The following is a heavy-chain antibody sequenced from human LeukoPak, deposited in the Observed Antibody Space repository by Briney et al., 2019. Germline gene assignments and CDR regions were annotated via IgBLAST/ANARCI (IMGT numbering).Heavy chain of an antibody. CDR2: IYYVGST. D-gene: IGHD6-13*01. CDR1: GGSISSSGYY. CDR3: ARVYSRTTPDGYYYYYMDV. Sequence: PSETLSLTCTVSGGSISSSGYYWGWIRQPPGKGLEWIGNIYYVGSTYYNPSLNSRVTMSVDTSKNQFSLQLNSVTPEDTAVYYCARVYSRTTPDGYYYYYMDVWGKGTTVTISS. J-gene: IGHJ6*03. V-gene: IGHV4-39*07.